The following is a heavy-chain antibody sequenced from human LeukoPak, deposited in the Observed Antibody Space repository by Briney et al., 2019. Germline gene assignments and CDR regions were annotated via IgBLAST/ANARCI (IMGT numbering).Heavy chain of an antibody. D-gene: IGHD2/OR15-2a*01. J-gene: IGHJ6*03. CDR2: MNPKSGNT. CDR1: GYTFTTYD. Sequence: ASVKVSCKAFGYTFTTYDINWVRQATGQGLEWMGWMNPKSGNTLYAQKFQGRVTMTRNTSISTAYMELSSVRSEDTAVYYCARFLKNPVNRRGPANYYMDVWGKGTTVTISS. CDR3: ARFLKNPVNRRGPANYYMDV. V-gene: IGHV1-8*02.